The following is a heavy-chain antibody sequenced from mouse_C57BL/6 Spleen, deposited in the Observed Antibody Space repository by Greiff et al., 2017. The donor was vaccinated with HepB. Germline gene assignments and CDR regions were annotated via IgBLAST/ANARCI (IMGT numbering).Heavy chain of an antibody. Sequence: VQLQQSGAELVRPGASVKLSCTASGFNIKDDYMHWVKQRPEQGLEWIGWIDPENGDTEYASKFQGKATITADTSSNTAYLQLSSLTSEDTAVYYWTTSSDKVTTRGYAMDYWGQGTSVTVSS. D-gene: IGHD2-2*01. V-gene: IGHV14-4*01. CDR3: TTSSDKVTTRGYAMDY. J-gene: IGHJ4*01. CDR2: IDPENGDT. CDR1: GFNIKDDY.